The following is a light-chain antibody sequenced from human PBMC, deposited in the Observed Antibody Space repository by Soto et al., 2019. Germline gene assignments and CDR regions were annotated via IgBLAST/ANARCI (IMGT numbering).Light chain of an antibody. CDR1: QSLSSY. CDR2: DAS. V-gene: IGKV3-11*01. Sequence: EIVLTQSPATLSLSPGERATLSCRASQSLSSYLAWYQQKPGQAPRLLIYDASNRATGIPARFSGSGSGTDFTLTISSLEPKDFAVYYCQQRSNWPLTFGGGTKVEIK. CDR3: QQRSNWPLT. J-gene: IGKJ4*01.